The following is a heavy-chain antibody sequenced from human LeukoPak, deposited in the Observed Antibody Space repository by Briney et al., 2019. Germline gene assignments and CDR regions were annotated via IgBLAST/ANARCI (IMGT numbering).Heavy chain of an antibody. CDR2: IYPSDSDT. J-gene: IGHJ4*02. CDR1: GSSFTTYW. CDR3: ARHVTYYGSGSYAARGYFDY. V-gene: IGHV5-51*01. Sequence: PGESLQISGQGSGSSFTTYWICWGRQLPGKGLEGMGIIYPSDSDTRYSPSFQGQVTISADKSISTAYLQWSSLKASDTAMYYCARHVTYYGSGSYAARGYFDYWGQGTLVTVSS. D-gene: IGHD3-10*01.